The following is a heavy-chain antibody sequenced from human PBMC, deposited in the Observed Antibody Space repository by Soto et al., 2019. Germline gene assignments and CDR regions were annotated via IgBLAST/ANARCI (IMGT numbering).Heavy chain of an antibody. J-gene: IGHJ6*02. CDR1: GYTFTSYA. Sequence: ASVEVSCKASGYTFTSYAISWVRQAPGQGLEWMGWISAYNGNTNYAQKLQGRVTMTTDASTSTAYMELRSLRSDDTAVYYCARVGAKYCTNGVCSPIRSFDYYYGMDVWGQGTTVTVSS. D-gene: IGHD2-8*01. CDR2: ISAYNGNT. CDR3: ARVGAKYCTNGVCSPIRSFDYYYGMDV. V-gene: IGHV1-18*01.